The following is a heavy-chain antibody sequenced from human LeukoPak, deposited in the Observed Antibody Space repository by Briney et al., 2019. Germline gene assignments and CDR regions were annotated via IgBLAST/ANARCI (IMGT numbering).Heavy chain of an antibody. CDR1: GFTFNNYA. J-gene: IGHJ3*02. CDR2: ISGDGGRV. D-gene: IGHD5-24*01. V-gene: IGHV3-43*02. CDR3: AKGAGYNNGDASDI. Sequence: GGSLRLSCAASGFTFNNYAMHWVRQGPGKGPEWVSLISGDGGRVYYADSMKGRFTISRDNSKNSLYLQMNSLRTEDTALYYCAKGAGYNNGDASDIWGLGTMVTVSS.